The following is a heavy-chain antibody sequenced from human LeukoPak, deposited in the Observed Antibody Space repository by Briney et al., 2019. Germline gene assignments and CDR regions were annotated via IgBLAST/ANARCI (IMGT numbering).Heavy chain of an antibody. CDR3: ATSPTYYYDGSGYSAFDI. CDR1: GYTLTELS. J-gene: IGHJ3*02. V-gene: IGHV1-24*01. Sequence: GASVKVSCKVSGYTLTELSMHWVRQAPGKGLEWMGGFDPEDGETIHAQKFQGRVTMTEDTSTDTAYMELSSLRSEDTAVYYCATSPTYYYDGSGYSAFDIWGQGTMVTVSS. D-gene: IGHD3-22*01. CDR2: FDPEDGET.